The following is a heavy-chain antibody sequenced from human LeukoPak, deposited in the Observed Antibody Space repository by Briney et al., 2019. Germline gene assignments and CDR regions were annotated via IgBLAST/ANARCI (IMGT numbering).Heavy chain of an antibody. V-gene: IGHV4-59*08. D-gene: IGHD5-18*01. CDR1: GGSISSYY. J-gene: IGHJ4*02. CDR3: ARHARIQLWPDYFGY. CDR2: IYYSGST. Sequence: PSETLSLTCTVSGGSISSYYWSWIRQPPGKGLEWIGYIYYSGSTNYNPSLKSRVTISVDTSKNQFSLKLSSVTAADTAVYYCARHARIQLWPDYFGYWGQGTLVTVSS.